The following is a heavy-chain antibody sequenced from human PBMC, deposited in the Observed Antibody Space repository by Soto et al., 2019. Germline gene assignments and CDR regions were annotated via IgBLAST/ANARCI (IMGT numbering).Heavy chain of an antibody. CDR1: GFSFSSYA. CDR2: ISYDGRNK. V-gene: IGHV3-30*04. D-gene: IGHD6-13*01. CDR3: TTDRLAGTHYYYYGMDV. J-gene: IGHJ6*02. Sequence: QVQLVESGGGVVQPGRSLRLSCAASGFSFSSYAMHWVRQAPGKGLEWVAVISYDGRNKYYADSVKGRITISRDDSKNTLYLQMNSLKTEDTAVYYCTTDRLAGTHYYYYGMDVWGQGTTVTVSS.